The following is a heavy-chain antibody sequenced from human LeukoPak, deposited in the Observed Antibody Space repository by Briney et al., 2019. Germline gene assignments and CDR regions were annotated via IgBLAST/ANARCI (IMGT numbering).Heavy chain of an antibody. CDR3: ARDAVVAALSGSWFDP. V-gene: IGHV3-21*01. D-gene: IGHD2-15*01. CDR2: ISSSSSYI. J-gene: IGHJ5*02. Sequence: GGSLRLSCAASGFTFSSYSMNWVRQAPGKGLEWVSSISSSSSYIYYADSVKGRFTISRDNAKNSLYLQMNSLRAEDTAVYYCARDAVVAALSGSWFDPWGQGTLVTVPS. CDR1: GFTFSSYS.